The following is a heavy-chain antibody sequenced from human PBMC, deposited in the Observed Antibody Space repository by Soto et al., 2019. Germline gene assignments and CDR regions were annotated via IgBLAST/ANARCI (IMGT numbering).Heavy chain of an antibody. Sequence: VQLVESGGGLVQPGGSLRLSCAASEFTFSKYWMTWVRQSPGKGLEWVANINQDGSERYYVDSVRGRFTISRNNAKNSLYLEMNSLRAEDTAAYYGGCGGNYFVHRGQGTLVTVSP. J-gene: IGHJ4*02. CDR1: EFTFSKYW. CDR2: INQDGSER. CDR3: GCGGNYFVH. V-gene: IGHV3-7*01. D-gene: IGHD3-16*01.